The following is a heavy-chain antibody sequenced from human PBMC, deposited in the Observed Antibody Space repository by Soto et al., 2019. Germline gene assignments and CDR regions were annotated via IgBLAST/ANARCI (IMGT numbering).Heavy chain of an antibody. Sequence: QVQLVESGGGVVQPGRSLRLSCAASGFTFSSYGMHWVRQAPGKGLEWVAVIWYDGSNKYYADSVKGRFTISRDNSKNTLYLQMNSLRAEATAVYYCARDINSGSYRHFDYWGQGTLVTVSS. J-gene: IGHJ4*02. CDR1: GFTFSSYG. D-gene: IGHD1-26*01. CDR3: ARDINSGSYRHFDY. CDR2: IWYDGSNK. V-gene: IGHV3-33*01.